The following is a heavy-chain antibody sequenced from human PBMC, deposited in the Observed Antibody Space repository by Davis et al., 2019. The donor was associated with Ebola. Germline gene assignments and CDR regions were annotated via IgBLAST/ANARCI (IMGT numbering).Heavy chain of an antibody. CDR2: IIPIFGTA. J-gene: IGHJ4*02. Sequence: SVKVSCKASGGTFSSYAISWVRQAPGQGLEWMGGIIPIFGTANYAQKFQGRVTITADESTSTAYMELSSLRSEDTAVYYCARDDCSGGSCKLDYWGQGTLVTVSS. V-gene: IGHV1-69*13. CDR3: ARDDCSGGSCKLDY. D-gene: IGHD2-15*01. CDR1: GGTFSSYA.